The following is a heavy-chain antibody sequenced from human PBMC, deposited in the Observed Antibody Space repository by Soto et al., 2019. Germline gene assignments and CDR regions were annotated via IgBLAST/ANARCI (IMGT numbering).Heavy chain of an antibody. CDR3: AREAPVAGTNYFDL. D-gene: IGHD6-19*01. V-gene: IGHV3-23*01. Sequence: EVQLLESGGGLVQPGGSLRLSCAASGFSLITYDMIWVRQAPGKGLEWVSDIRGDGDSTYYADSVKGRFTISRDKANNTVSLQMNSLRGEDTAVYYCAREAPVAGTNYFDLWGQGTLVTVSS. J-gene: IGHJ4*02. CDR1: GFSLITYD. CDR2: IRGDGDST.